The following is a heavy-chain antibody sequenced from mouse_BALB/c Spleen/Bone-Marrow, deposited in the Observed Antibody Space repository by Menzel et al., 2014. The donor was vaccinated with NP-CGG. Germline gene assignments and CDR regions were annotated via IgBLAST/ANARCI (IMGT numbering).Heavy chain of an antibody. V-gene: IGHV14-3*02. D-gene: IGHD1-1*01. CDR1: GFNIKDTY. CDR3: ARYYYGFYFDY. J-gene: IGHJ2*01. CDR2: IDPANGNT. Sequence: EVQLQQSGAELVKPGASVKLPCTASGFNIKDTYMHWVKQRPEQGLEWIGRIDPANGNTKYDPKFQGKATITADTSSNTAYLQLSSLTSEDTAAYYCARYYYGFYFDYWGQGTTLTVSS.